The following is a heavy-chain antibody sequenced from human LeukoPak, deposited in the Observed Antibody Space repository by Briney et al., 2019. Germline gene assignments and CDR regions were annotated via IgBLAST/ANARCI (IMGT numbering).Heavy chain of an antibody. D-gene: IGHD4-23*01. CDR2: ISTSNGNT. Sequence: ASVKVSCKTSGYTFTSYGIAWVRQAPGQGLEWMGWISTSNGNTKYVENFQGRVTMTTDTSTSTAYMVVRSLRSDDTALYYCARVHGYYTGIYYFDFWGQGSLVTVSS. V-gene: IGHV1-18*01. CDR3: ARVHGYYTGIYYFDF. J-gene: IGHJ4*02. CDR1: GYTFTSYG.